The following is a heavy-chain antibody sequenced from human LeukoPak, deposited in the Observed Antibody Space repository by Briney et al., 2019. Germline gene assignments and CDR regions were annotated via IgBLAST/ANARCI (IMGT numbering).Heavy chain of an antibody. D-gene: IGHD3-22*01. Sequence: GGSLRLSCAASGFTFGRHTMNWVRQAPGKGLEWVSSIDGSGRYIYYGGSLKGRLTISRDNSKNTPYLQMDSLRAEDTAVYYCAKVGIRISLIVVVFTTADDWYFDLWGRGTLVTVSS. V-gene: IGHV3-21*04. CDR3: AKVGIRISLIVVVFTTADDWYFDL. J-gene: IGHJ2*01. CDR1: GFTFGRHT. CDR2: IDGSGRYI.